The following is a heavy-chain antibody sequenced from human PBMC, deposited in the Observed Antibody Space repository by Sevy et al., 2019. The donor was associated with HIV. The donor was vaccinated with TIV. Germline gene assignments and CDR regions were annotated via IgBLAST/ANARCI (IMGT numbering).Heavy chain of an antibody. J-gene: IGHJ6*02. Sequence: GGSLRLSCAASGFTFSSYGMHWVRQAPGKGLEWVAVISYDGSNKYYADSVKGRFTISRANSKNTLYLQMNSLRAEDTAVYYCAKDRARLRTGRTRGYYYYGMDVWGQGTTVTVSS. CDR2: ISYDGSNK. CDR1: GFTFSSYG. CDR3: AKDRARLRTGRTRGYYYYGMDV. V-gene: IGHV3-30*18. D-gene: IGHD1-1*01.